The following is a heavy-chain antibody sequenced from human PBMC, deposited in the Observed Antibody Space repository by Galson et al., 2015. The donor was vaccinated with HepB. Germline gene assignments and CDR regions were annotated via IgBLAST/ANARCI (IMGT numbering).Heavy chain of an antibody. CDR2: ISSTPSYI. V-gene: IGHV3-21*01. CDR1: GFTFSRYS. J-gene: IGHJ4*02. D-gene: IGHD2-15*01. Sequence: SLRLSCAGSGFTFSRYSMNWFRQAPGKGLEWVSSISSTPSYIYYADSLKGRFTISRDNAKNSLYLQMNSLRAEDTAVYYCARRYCSGGSCYSEPFDYWGQGTLVTVSS. CDR3: ARRYCSGGSCYSEPFDY.